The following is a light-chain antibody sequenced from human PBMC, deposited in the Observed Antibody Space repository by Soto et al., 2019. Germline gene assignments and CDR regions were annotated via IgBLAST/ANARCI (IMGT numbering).Light chain of an antibody. CDR2: GVS. CDR3: ILYTSTSIS. J-gene: IGLJ2*01. V-gene: IGLV2-18*01. CDR1: SSDVGNYNR. Sequence: QSALTQPPSVSGSPGQSVTISCTGTSSDVGNYNRVSWYQQPPGTAPKLIIFGVSTRPSGVPDRFSGSKSGNTASLTISGLQAEDEADYSCILYTSTSISFGGGTKLTVL.